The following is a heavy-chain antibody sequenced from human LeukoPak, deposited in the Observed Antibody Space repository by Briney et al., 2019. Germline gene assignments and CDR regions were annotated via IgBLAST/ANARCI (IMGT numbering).Heavy chain of an antibody. CDR2: ISSDGSNK. V-gene: IGHV3-30*18. CDR1: GFTFSSYG. CDR3: ANGRTFQVRETPEFDY. D-gene: IGHD1/OR15-1a*01. J-gene: IGHJ4*02. Sequence: GGSLRLSCAGSGFTFSSYGMHWVRQAPGKGLEWVAVISSDGSNKYYADSVKGRFTISRDNSKNTLYLQMNSLRAEDTAVYYCANGRTFQVRETPEFDYWGQGTLVTVSS.